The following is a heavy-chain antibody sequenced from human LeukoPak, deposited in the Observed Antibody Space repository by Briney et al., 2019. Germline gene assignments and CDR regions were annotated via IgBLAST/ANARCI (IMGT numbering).Heavy chain of an antibody. D-gene: IGHD1-20*01. CDR3: ARDDAHNWNPRISYYYYMDV. CDR2: ISGGGDYT. J-gene: IGHJ6*03. V-gene: IGHV3-23*01. CDR1: GFSFSSYV. Sequence: GGSLRLSCAASGFSFSSYVVSWVRQAPGKGLDRVSAISGGGDYTYYADSVKGRFTISRDNAKNTLYLQMNSLRAEDTAVYYCARDDAHNWNPRISYYYYMDVWGKGTTVTVSS.